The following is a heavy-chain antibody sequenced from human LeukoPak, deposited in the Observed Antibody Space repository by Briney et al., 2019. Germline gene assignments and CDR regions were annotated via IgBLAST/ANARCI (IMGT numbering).Heavy chain of an antibody. CDR3: ARDSYYGDYGHFDY. J-gene: IGHJ4*02. V-gene: IGHV1-69*13. Sequence: ASVKVSCKASGGTFSSYAISWVRQAPGRGLEWMGGIIPIFGTANYAQKFQGRVTITADESTSTAYMELSSLRSEDTAVYYCARDSYYGDYGHFDYWGQGTLVTVSS. CDR2: IIPIFGTA. D-gene: IGHD4-17*01. CDR1: GGTFSSYA.